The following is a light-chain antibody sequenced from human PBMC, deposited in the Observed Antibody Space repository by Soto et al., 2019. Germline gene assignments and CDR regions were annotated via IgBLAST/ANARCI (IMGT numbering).Light chain of an antibody. CDR2: DVS. CDR3: SSYIISSTHYV. CDR1: DIGGYNS. J-gene: IGLJ1*01. V-gene: IGLV2-14*01. Sequence: QSALTQPASVSRSPGQSITLSCIVDIGGYNSVSWYQQYPGKVPKLMIFDVSNRPSGVSNRFSGSKSGNTASLTISGLQADDEADYYCSSYIISSTHYVFGSGTKLTVL.